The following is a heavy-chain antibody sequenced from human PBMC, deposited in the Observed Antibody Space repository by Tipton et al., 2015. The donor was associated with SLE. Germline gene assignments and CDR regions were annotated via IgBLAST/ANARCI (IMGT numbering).Heavy chain of an antibody. V-gene: IGHV3-7*01. J-gene: IGHJ4*02. Sequence: GSLRLSCAASGFTFSNFYMSWVRQAPGKGLEWVANINQDGSEKHYVDSVNGRLTISRDNAKNSLYLQMNSLRAEDTAVYYCRRDAHFDFWGQGTLVTVSS. CDR3: RRDAHFDF. CDR2: INQDGSEK. CDR1: GFTFSNFY.